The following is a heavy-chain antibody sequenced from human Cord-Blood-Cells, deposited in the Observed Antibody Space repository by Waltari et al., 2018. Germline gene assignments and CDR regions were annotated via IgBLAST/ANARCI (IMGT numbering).Heavy chain of an antibody. CDR1: GGSISSYY. CDR3: ASLGCSSTSCYDY. V-gene: IGHV4-59*01. J-gene: IGHJ4*02. D-gene: IGHD2-2*01. CDR2: IYYSGST. Sequence: QVQLQESGPGLVKPSETLSLTCTVSGGSISSYYWSWIRQPPGKGLEWIGYIYYSGSTNYNPSLKRRVTISVDTSKNQFSLKLSSVTAADTAVYYCASLGCSSTSCYDYWGQGTLVTVSS.